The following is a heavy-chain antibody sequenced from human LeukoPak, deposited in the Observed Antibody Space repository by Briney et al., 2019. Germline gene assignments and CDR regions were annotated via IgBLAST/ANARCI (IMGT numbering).Heavy chain of an antibody. CDR1: GGSISSYY. V-gene: IGHV4-59*08. D-gene: IGHD6-13*01. CDR3: ARRLDRIAAAGYWYFDL. Sequence: SETLSLTCTVSGGSISSYYWSWIRQPPGKGLEWIGYIYYSGSTNYNPSLKSRVTISVDTSKNQFSLKLSSVTAADTAVYYCARRLDRIAAAGYWYFDLWGRGTLVTVSS. CDR2: IYYSGST. J-gene: IGHJ2*01.